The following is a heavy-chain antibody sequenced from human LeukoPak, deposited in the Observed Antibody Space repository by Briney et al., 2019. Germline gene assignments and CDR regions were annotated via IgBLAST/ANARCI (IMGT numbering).Heavy chain of an antibody. CDR1: GFTFSTYS. Sequence: GGSLRLSCAASGFTFSTYSMNWVRQAQGKGLEWVSVIFRDGSTYYEDSVKGRFSISRDNSKNMVYLQMSNLRAEDTAVYYCARDFYDFWGGYWVWGQGTLVTVSS. CDR2: IFRDGST. D-gene: IGHD3-3*01. CDR3: ARDFYDFWGGYWV. V-gene: IGHV3-53*01. J-gene: IGHJ4*02.